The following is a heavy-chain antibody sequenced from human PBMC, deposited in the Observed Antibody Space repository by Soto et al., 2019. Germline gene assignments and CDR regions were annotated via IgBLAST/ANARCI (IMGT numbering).Heavy chain of an antibody. V-gene: IGHV4-39*01. D-gene: IGHD2-15*01. J-gene: IGHJ3*02. CDR2: IYYSGST. CDR1: SASIISSIYY. Sequence: SATLSLTCTFYSASIISSIYYCALIRQPPVMVLEWIGSIYYSGSTYYNPSLKSRVTISVDTSKNQFSLKLSSVTAADTAVYYCASRGYCSGGSCLIGDAFDIWGQGTMVS. CDR3: ASRGYCSGGSCLIGDAFDI.